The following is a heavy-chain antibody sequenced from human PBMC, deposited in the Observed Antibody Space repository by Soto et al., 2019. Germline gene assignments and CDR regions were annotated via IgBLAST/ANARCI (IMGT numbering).Heavy chain of an antibody. J-gene: IGHJ5*02. D-gene: IGHD2-15*01. CDR2: ISGSGGNT. V-gene: IGHV3-23*01. CDR1: GFIFSTYA. Sequence: TGGSLRLSCAASGFIFSTYAMSWVRQAPGKGLEWVSSISGSGGNTYYADSVKGRFTISRDNSKNTLYLQMNSLRAEDTAVYYCANEKRIITNVWFDPWGQGTLVTVSS. CDR3: ANEKRIITNVWFDP.